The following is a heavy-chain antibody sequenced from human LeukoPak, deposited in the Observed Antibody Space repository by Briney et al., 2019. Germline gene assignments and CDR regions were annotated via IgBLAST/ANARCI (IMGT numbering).Heavy chain of an antibody. D-gene: IGHD3-3*01. CDR1: GGSISSSSYY. Sequence: SETLSLTCTVSGGSISSSSYYWGWIRQPPGKGLEWIGSIYYSGSTYYNPSLKSRVTISVDTSKNQFSLKLSSATAADTAVYYCARLEEGYDFWSGYYIPNWFDPWGQGTLVTVSS. CDR2: IYYSGST. CDR3: ARLEEGYDFWSGYYIPNWFDP. J-gene: IGHJ5*02. V-gene: IGHV4-39*01.